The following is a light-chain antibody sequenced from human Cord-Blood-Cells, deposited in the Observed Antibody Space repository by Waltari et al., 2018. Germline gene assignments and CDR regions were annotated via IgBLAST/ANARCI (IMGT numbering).Light chain of an antibody. J-gene: IGLJ2*01. CDR1: SSDVGGYNY. Sequence: QSALTQPASVSGSPGQSITISCTGTSSDVGGYNYVSWYQQHPGKAPNLMIYDVSNRPSGVSNRLSGSKSGNTASLTISGLQAEDEADYYCSSYTSSRRVFGGGTKLTVL. V-gene: IGLV2-14*01. CDR2: DVS. CDR3: SSYTSSRRV.